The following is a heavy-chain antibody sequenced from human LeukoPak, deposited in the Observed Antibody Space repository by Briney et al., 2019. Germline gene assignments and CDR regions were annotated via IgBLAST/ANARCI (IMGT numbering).Heavy chain of an antibody. D-gene: IGHD1-14*01. CDR1: GYTFTDYY. J-gene: IGHJ4*02. V-gene: IGHV1-69-2*01. CDR3: ATDLQNEGTGIR. Sequence: ASVKVSCKVSGYTFTDYYMHWVQQAPGKGLEWMGLVDPEDGETIYAEKFQGRVTITADTSTDTAYMELSSLRSGDTAVYYCATDLQNEGTGIRWGQGTLVTVSS. CDR2: VDPEDGET.